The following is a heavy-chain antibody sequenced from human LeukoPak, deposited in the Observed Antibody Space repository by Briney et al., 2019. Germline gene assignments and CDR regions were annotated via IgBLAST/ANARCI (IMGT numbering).Heavy chain of an antibody. Sequence: GGSLRLSCAASGFTFTTYWMTWVRQAPGKGLEWVANIKQDGSDKYYVDSVKGRFTISRDNAKNSLYLQMNSLRAEDTAVYYCARDWYDNSDAFDIWGQGTMVTVSS. V-gene: IGHV3-7*01. CDR2: IKQDGSDK. J-gene: IGHJ3*02. D-gene: IGHD3-9*01. CDR3: ARDWYDNSDAFDI. CDR1: GFTFTTYW.